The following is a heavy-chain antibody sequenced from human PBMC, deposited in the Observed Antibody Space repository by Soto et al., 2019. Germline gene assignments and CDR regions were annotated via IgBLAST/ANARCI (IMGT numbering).Heavy chain of an antibody. V-gene: IGHV3-7*05. D-gene: IGHD3-10*01. CDR1: GFIFSSYW. J-gene: IGHJ4*02. Sequence: EVQLVASGGGLVQPGGSLRLSCAASGFIFSSYWMTWGRQAPGKGLEWVANIKQDGSEKHYLDSVKGRFTISRDNAKNSLYLQMNGLRPEDTAVYYCARGISAHPGEDWGQGTLVTVSS. CDR2: IKQDGSEK. CDR3: ARGISAHPGED.